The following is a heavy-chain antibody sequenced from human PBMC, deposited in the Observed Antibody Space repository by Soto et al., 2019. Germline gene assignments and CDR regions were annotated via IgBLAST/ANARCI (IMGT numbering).Heavy chain of an antibody. CDR3: ARERGCSGYDSGWFDP. CDR2: ISSSTNTI. J-gene: IGHJ5*02. V-gene: IGHV3-48*01. D-gene: IGHD5-12*01. CDR1: GFTFSSYT. Sequence: GGALRLSCAASGFTFSSYTMNWVRQAPGKGLEWVSYISSSTNTIYYADSVKGRFTISRDNARNSLYLQMNSLRAEDTAVYYCARERGCSGYDSGWFDPWGQGTLVTVSS.